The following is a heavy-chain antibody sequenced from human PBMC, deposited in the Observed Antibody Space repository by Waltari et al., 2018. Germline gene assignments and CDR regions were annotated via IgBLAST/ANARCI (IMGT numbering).Heavy chain of an antibody. CDR3: ARGGSGYYDILSGFDY. J-gene: IGHJ4*02. D-gene: IGHD3-9*01. V-gene: IGHV1-69*01. CDR1: GGTFSSYA. Sequence: QVQLVQSGAEVKKPGSSVKVSCKASGGTFSSYAISWVRQAPGQGLEWMGGIIPIFGTANYAQKFQGRVTMTADESTSTAYMELSSLRSEDTAVYYCARGGSGYYDILSGFDYWGQGTLVTVSS. CDR2: IIPIFGTA.